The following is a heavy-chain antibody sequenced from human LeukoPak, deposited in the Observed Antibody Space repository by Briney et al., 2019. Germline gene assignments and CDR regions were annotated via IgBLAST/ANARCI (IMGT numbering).Heavy chain of an antibody. CDR1: GGSVRSGSYH. CDR2: IYYSGST. Sequence: PSVALSLTCTVCGGSVRSGSYHWLWIRQPPGKGLEWSGYIYYSGSTNYNPPLKSRVTISVDPSKNQFSLKLSSVTAADTAVYYCARADIVVVPAAIWDAFDIWGQGTMVTVSS. D-gene: IGHD2-2*02. V-gene: IGHV4-61*01. CDR3: ARADIVVVPAAIWDAFDI. J-gene: IGHJ3*02.